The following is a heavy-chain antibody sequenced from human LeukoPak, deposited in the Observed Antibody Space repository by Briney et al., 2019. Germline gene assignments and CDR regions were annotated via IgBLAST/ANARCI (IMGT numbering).Heavy chain of an antibody. CDR2: MNPNSGNT. V-gene: IGHV1-8*01. J-gene: IGHJ5*02. Sequence: GASVEVSCKASGYTFTSYDINWVRQATGQGLEWMGWMNPNSGNTGYAQKFQGRVTMTRDTSISTAYMELSRLRSDDTAVYYCARARSKTGWFDPWGQGTLVTVFS. CDR1: GYTFTSYD. CDR3: ARARSKTGWFDP.